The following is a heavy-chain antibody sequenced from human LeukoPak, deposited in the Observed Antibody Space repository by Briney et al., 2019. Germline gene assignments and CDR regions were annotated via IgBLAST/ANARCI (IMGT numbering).Heavy chain of an antibody. CDR1: GFTFSSYW. Sequence: PGGSLGLSCAASGFTFSSYWMNWARQAPGKGLEWVASINHNGNVNYYVDSVKGRFTISRDNAKNSLYLQMSNLRAEDTAVYFCARGGGLDVRGQGATVTVSS. J-gene: IGHJ6*02. V-gene: IGHV3-7*03. D-gene: IGHD3-16*01. CDR2: INHNGNVN. CDR3: ARGGGLDV.